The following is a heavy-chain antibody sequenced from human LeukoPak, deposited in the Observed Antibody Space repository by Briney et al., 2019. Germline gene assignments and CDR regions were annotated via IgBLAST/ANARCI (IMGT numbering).Heavy chain of an antibody. V-gene: IGHV4-34*01. D-gene: IGHD7-27*01. J-gene: IGHJ5*01. CDR1: GASFSYDY. CDR2: INHSGSI. CDR3: AKGVWAPRFDS. Sequence: SETLSLTCAVYGASFSYDYWSWLRQAPGKGLEWIGEINHSGSITYNPSLKSRVTISAKKSKSQFSLRLTSVTAADTAVYYCAKGVWAPRFDSWGQGTLVTVSS.